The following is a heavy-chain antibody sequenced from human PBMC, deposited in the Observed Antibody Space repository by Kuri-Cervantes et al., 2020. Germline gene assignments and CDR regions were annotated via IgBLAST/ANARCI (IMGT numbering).Heavy chain of an antibody. CDR2: MNPNSGNT. D-gene: IGHD3-22*01. CDR1: GYAFTSYD. CDR3: TTDLPYYYDRDAFDI. V-gene: IGHV1-8*01. Sequence: ASVKVSCKASGYAFTSYDINWVRQATGQGLEWMGWMNPNSGNTGYAQKFQGRVTMTRNTSISTAYMELSSLRSEDTAVYYCTTDLPYYYDRDAFDIWGQGTMVTVSS. J-gene: IGHJ3*02.